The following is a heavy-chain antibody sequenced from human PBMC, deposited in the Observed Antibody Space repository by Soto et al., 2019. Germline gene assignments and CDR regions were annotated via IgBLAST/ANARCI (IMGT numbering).Heavy chain of an antibody. CDR2: INSGSTSV. J-gene: IGHJ4*02. V-gene: IGHV3-21*02. CDR3: ARGVGSLNY. Sequence: VQLGESGGGLVKPGGSLRLSCAVSGFSFSISAMNWVRQPPGKWLEWVSSINSGSTSVRYADSGKGRFAISRDNANNSRSRHRNSLRVEDTAFYYFARGVGSLNYWGQGTMVSVSS. CDR1: GFSFSISA. D-gene: IGHD1-26*01.